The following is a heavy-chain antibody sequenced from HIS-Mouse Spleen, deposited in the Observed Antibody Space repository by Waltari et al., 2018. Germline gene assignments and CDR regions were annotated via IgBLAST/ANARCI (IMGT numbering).Heavy chain of an antibody. Sequence: QVQLQESGPGLVKPSETLSLTCTVSGYSISSGYYWGWIRQPPGKGLEWIGSIYQRGGTYSNPSLKSRVTISVDTSKTQFALKLSSVTAADTAVYYCARMGYSSSWHGDYWGQGTLVTVSS. J-gene: IGHJ4*02. CDR2: IYQRGGT. D-gene: IGHD6-13*01. CDR1: GYSISSGYY. V-gene: IGHV4-38-2*02. CDR3: ARMGYSSSWHGDY.